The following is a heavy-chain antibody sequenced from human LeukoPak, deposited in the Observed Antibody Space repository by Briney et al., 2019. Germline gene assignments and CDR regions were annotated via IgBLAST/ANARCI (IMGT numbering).Heavy chain of an antibody. J-gene: IGHJ3*02. CDR1: GGSISSGDYY. V-gene: IGHV4-30-4*01. Sequence: SETLSLTCTVSGGSISSGDYYWSWIRQPPGKGLEWIGYIYYSGSTYYNPSLKSRVTISVDTSKNQFSLKLSSVTAADTAVYYCARVWGQLRYFDWLLFTGAFDIWGQGTMATVSS. D-gene: IGHD3-9*01. CDR3: ARVWGQLRYFDWLLFTGAFDI. CDR2: IYYSGST.